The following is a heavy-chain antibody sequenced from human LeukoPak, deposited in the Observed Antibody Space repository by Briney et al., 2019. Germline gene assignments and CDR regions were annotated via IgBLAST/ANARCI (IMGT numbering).Heavy chain of an antibody. CDR2: INPNSGGT. CDR1: GYTFTGYY. Sequence: RASVKVSCKASGYTFTGYYMHWVRQAPGQGLEWMGWINPNSGGTNYAQKFQGRVTMTRDTSISTAYMELSRLRSDDTAVYYCARANSDCSSTSCYSFDIWGQGTMVTVSS. J-gene: IGHJ3*02. V-gene: IGHV1-2*02. D-gene: IGHD2-2*01. CDR3: ARANSDCSSTSCYSFDI.